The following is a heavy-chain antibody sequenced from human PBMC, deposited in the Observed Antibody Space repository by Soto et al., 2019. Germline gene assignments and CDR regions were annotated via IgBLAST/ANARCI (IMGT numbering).Heavy chain of an antibody. CDR2: ISSSSSYI. J-gene: IGHJ6*03. CDR3: ARVLRFLEWLPTYYYQIEX. CDR1: GFTFISYS. V-gene: IGHV3-21*01. Sequence: GGSLILSCAASGFTFISYSMNWVRQAPGKGLEWVSSISSSSSYIYYADSVKGRFTISRDNANNSLYLQMKGLRAEDTAVYYCARVLRFLEWLPTYYYQIEXWGNGTTVTVPS. D-gene: IGHD3-3*01.